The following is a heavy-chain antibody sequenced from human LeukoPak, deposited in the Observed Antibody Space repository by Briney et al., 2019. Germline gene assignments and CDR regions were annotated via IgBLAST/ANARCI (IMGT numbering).Heavy chain of an antibody. D-gene: IGHD6-19*01. CDR1: GDSISGYY. CDR2: IHFSGST. Sequence: SETLSLTCTVSGDSISGYYWSWIRQPPGKRLEWIGFIHFSGSTNYNPSLKSRVTMLVDTSKNQFSLNLSSVTAADTAMYYCARGSQWLVQDWGRGTLVTVSS. J-gene: IGHJ4*02. V-gene: IGHV4-59*12. CDR3: ARGSQWLVQD.